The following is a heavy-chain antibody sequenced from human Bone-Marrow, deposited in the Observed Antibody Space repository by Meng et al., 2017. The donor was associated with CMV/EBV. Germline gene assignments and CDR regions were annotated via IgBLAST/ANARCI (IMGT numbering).Heavy chain of an antibody. V-gene: IGHV3-7*01. CDR3: ARMLCITVRGPAGGSCDKNRAAFRQNWFDP. Sequence: GESLKISCAASGFTFDDYGMSWVRQAPGKGLEWVANIKQDGSEKYYVDSVKGRFTISRDNAKNSLYLQMNSLRAEDTAVYYCARMLCITVRGPAGGSCDKNRAAFRQNWFDPWGQGTLVTVSS. CDR1: GFTFDDYG. CDR2: IKQDGSEK. J-gene: IGHJ5*02. D-gene: IGHD2-15*01.